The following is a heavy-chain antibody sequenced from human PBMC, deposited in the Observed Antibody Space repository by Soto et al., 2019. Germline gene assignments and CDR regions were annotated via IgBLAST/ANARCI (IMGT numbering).Heavy chain of an antibody. Sequence: GGSLRLSCAASGFTFDDYAMHWVRQAPGKGLEWVSGISWNSGSIGYAESVKGRFTISRDNAKNSLYLQMNSLRAEDTALYYCAKDVAATPLVGPDAFDIWGQGTMVTVSS. J-gene: IGHJ3*02. V-gene: IGHV3-9*01. D-gene: IGHD2-15*01. CDR1: GFTFDDYA. CDR3: AKDVAATPLVGPDAFDI. CDR2: ISWNSGSI.